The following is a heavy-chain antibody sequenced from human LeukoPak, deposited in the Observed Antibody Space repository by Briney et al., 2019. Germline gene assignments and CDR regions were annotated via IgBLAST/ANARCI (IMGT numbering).Heavy chain of an antibody. CDR2: IKPDGSDK. CDR3: AREGFPPGVLR. Sequence: SGGSLRLSCEASRFTFSIYWMSWVRQAPGKGPECVANIKPDGSDKYYVDSMKGRFTISRDNAKNSLYLQMNNLRAEDTAVYYCAREGFPPGVLRWGQGTLVTVSS. V-gene: IGHV3-7*01. CDR1: RFTFSIYW. D-gene: IGHD2-2*01. J-gene: IGHJ1*01.